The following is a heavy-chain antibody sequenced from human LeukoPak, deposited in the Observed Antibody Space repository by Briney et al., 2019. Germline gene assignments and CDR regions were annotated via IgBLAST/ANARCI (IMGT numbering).Heavy chain of an antibody. CDR2: INHSGST. CDR1: GGSISSYY. Sequence: SETLSLTCTVSGGSISSYYWSWIRQPPGKGLEWIGEINHSGSTNYNPSLKSRVTISVDTSKNQFSLKLSSVTAADTAVYYCARLNGGDWRQGTLVTVSS. V-gene: IGHV4-34*01. J-gene: IGHJ4*02. CDR3: ARLNGGD. D-gene: IGHD4-17*01.